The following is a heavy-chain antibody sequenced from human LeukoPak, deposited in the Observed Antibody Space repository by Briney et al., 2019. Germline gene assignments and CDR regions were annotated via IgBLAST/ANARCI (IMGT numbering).Heavy chain of an antibody. CDR2: IIPIFGTA. J-gene: IGHJ4*02. CDR1: GGTFSYYA. D-gene: IGHD3-22*01. CDR3: AREQTFYYDSKED. Sequence: SVKVSCKASGGTFSYYAISWVRQAPGQGLEWMGRIIPIFGTANYAQKFQGRVTITTDESTSTAYMELSSLRSEDTAVYYCAREQTFYYDSKEDWGQGTLVTVSS. V-gene: IGHV1-69*05.